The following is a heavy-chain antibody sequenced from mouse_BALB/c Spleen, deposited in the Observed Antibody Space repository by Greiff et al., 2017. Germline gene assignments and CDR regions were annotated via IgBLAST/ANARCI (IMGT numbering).Heavy chain of an antibody. CDR2: INPYYGST. CDR3: ARSGAPYGSSFAWFAY. Sequence: EVQLQQTGPELVKPGASVKISCKASGYSFTDYIMLWVKQSHGKSLEWIGNINPYYGSTSYNLKFKGKATLTVDKSSSPAYMQLNSLTSEDSAVYYCARSGAPYGSSFAWFAYWGQGTLVTVSA. D-gene: IGHD1-1*01. V-gene: IGHV1-39*01. J-gene: IGHJ3*01. CDR1: GYSFTDYI.